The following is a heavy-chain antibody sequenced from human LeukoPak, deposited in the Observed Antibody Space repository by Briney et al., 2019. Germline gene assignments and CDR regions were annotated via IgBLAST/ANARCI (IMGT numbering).Heavy chain of an antibody. Sequence: PGRSLRLSCAASGFTFSSYAMSWVRQAPGKGLEWVSAISGSGGSTYYADSVKGRFTISRDNSKNTLYLQMNSLRAEDTAVYYCAKVYRAYSRPRSFDYWGQGTLVTVSS. CDR2: ISGSGGST. V-gene: IGHV3-23*01. D-gene: IGHD4-11*01. CDR1: GFTFSSYA. J-gene: IGHJ4*02. CDR3: AKVYRAYSRPRSFDY.